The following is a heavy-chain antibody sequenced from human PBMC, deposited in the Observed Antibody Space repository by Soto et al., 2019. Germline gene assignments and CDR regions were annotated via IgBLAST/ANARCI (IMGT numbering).Heavy chain of an antibody. CDR3: ERGVSHDSSGYYPPFY. Sequence: GGSLRLSCAASGFTFSSYALHWVRQAPGKGLEWVAVISYDGGTKSYADSVKGRFTISRDNSKNTLYLQMNSLRAEDTAMYYCERGVSHDSSGYYPPFYWGQXPLVTVSP. V-gene: IGHV3-30-3*01. CDR2: ISYDGGTK. D-gene: IGHD3-22*01. CDR1: GFTFSSYA. J-gene: IGHJ4*02.